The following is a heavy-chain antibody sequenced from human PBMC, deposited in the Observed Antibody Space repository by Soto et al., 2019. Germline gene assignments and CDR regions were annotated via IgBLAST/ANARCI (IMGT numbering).Heavy chain of an antibody. CDR1: GVPINNFY. CDR3: ARDLNLAVAGSLLNWFDP. D-gene: IGHD6-19*01. J-gene: IGHJ5*02. Sequence: SETLSLTCSVSGVPINNFYWSWIRQPPGKGLEWIGYIYSSGSTNYNPSLKSRVTMSLDTSKNQLSLNLRSVTAADTAVYYCARDLNLAVAGSLLNWFDPWGQGTLVTVSS. V-gene: IGHV4-59*01. CDR2: IYSSGST.